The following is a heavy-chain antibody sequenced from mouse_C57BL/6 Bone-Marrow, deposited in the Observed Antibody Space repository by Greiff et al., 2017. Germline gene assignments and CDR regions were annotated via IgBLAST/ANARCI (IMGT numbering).Heavy chain of an antibody. V-gene: IGHV14-4*01. CDR1: GFNIKDDY. J-gene: IGHJ4*01. CDR3: NTGSLYYYAMDY. D-gene: IGHD6-5*01. CDR2: IDPENGDT. Sequence: VQLQQSGAELVRPGASVKLSCTASGFNIKDDYMHWVKQRPEQGLEWIGRIDPENGDTEAASKFQGKATRTADTSSNTAYLQLSSLTSEDTAVYDCNTGSLYYYAMDYWGQGTSVTVSS.